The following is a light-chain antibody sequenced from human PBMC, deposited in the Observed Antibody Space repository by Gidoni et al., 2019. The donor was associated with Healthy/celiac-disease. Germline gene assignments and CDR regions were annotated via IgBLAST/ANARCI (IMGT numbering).Light chain of an antibody. J-gene: IGKJ2*01. CDR1: QSVSSN. V-gene: IGKV3-15*01. CDR3: QHYNNLPPRVT. CDR2: GAS. Sequence: EIVMTQSPATLPVSPGERATLSCRASQSVSSNLAWYQQKPGQAPRLLIYGASTRATGIPARFSGIGSGTEFTLTISSLQSEDFAVYYCQHYNNLPPRVTLXQXTKLEIK.